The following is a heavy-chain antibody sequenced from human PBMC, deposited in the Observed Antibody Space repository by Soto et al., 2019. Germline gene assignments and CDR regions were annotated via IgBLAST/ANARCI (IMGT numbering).Heavy chain of an antibody. CDR3: ARANPRFDPLTNYYYYGMDV. V-gene: IGHV3-30-3*01. D-gene: IGHD1-1*01. CDR2: ISYDGSNK. J-gene: IGHJ6*02. CDR1: GFTFSSYA. Sequence: GGSLRPSCAASGFTFSSYAMHWVRQAPGKGLEWVAVISYDGSNKYYADSVKGRFTISRDNSKNTLYLQMNSLRAEDTAVYYCARANPRFDPLTNYYYYGMDVWGQGTTVTVSS.